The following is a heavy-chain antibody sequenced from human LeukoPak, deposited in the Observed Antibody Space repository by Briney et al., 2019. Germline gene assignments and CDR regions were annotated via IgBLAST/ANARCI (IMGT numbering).Heavy chain of an antibody. J-gene: IGHJ6*03. CDR1: GGSFSDYY. CDR3: ARVPRGNLRYYYYYMDV. CDR2: INHSGST. V-gene: IGHV4-34*01. Sequence: SETLSLTCAVYGGSFSDYYWSWIRQPPGKRLEWIGEINHSGSTNYNPSLKSRVTISVDTSKNQFSLKLSSVTAADTAVYYCARVPRGNLRYYYYYMDVWGKGTTVTVSS. D-gene: IGHD3-10*01.